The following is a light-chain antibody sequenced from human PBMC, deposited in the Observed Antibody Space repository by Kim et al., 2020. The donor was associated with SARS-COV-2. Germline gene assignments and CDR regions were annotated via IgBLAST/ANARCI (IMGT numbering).Light chain of an antibody. CDR1: TSNIGSHS. Sequence: ELTQPPSVSGTPGQTVIISSSGSTSNIGSHSVTWYQQLPGTAPKLLIYNSDRRPSGVPDRFTGSKSGTSASLAISGLQSHDEAEYFCAAWDDSLNGYVFGTGTKVNVL. J-gene: IGLJ1*01. CDR3: AAWDDSLNGYV. CDR2: NSD. V-gene: IGLV1-44*01.